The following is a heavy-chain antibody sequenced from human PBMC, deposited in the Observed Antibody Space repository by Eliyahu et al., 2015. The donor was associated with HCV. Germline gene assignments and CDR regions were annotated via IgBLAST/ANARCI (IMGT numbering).Heavy chain of an antibody. CDR2: INHSGST. CDR3: ARGSHHYCSGGSCYDDYYYYYGMDV. V-gene: IGHV4-34*01. J-gene: IGHJ6*02. Sequence: QVQLQQWGAGLLKPSETLSLTCAVYGGSFSGYYWSXIRQPPGKGLEWIGEINHSGSTNYNPSLKSRVTISVDTSKNQFSLKLSSVTAADTAVYYCARGSHHYCSGGSCYDDYYYYYGMDVWGQGTTVTVSS. D-gene: IGHD2-15*01. CDR1: GGSFSGYY.